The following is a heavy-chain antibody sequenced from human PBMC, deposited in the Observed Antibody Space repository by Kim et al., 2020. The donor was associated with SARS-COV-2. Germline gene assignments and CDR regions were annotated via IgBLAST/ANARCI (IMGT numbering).Heavy chain of an antibody. Sequence: SETLSLTCTVSGGSISSGGYYWSWIRQHPGKGLEWIGYIYYSGRTYYNPSLKSRVTISVDTSKNQFSLKLSSVTAADTAVYYCAREASSFGVVTAEVNWFDPWGQGTLVTVSS. CDR2: IYYSGRT. CDR1: GGSISSGGYY. V-gene: IGHV4-31*03. D-gene: IGHD3-3*01. CDR3: AREASSFGVVTAEVNWFDP. J-gene: IGHJ5*02.